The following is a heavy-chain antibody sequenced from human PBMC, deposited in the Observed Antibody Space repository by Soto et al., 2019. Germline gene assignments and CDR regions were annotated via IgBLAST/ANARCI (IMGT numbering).Heavy chain of an antibody. CDR1: GFVPSDYY. CDR2: ISSSGTYI. Sequence: VGSLRLSCAASGFVPSDYYMSWIRQAPGKGLEWVSYISSSGTYINYADSVKGRFTISRDNAKNSLSLQMHSVIPEDTAVYYCATAIGCYSLEFFQDWGQGTLVTVSS. CDR3: ATAIGCYSLEFFQD. V-gene: IGHV3-11*06. D-gene: IGHD1-26*01. J-gene: IGHJ1*01.